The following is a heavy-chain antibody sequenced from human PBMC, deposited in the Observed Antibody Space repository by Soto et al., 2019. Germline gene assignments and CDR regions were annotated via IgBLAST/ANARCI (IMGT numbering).Heavy chain of an antibody. V-gene: IGHV5-51*01. D-gene: IGHD6-6*01. CDR2: IYPGDSDT. J-gene: IGHJ6*02. Sequence: PGESLKISCKGSGYSFTSYWIGWVRQMPGKGREWMGIIYPGDSDTRYSPSFQGQVTISADKSISTAYLQWSSLKASDTAMYYCASHTIAAPGYYGMDVWGQGTTVTV. CDR3: ASHTIAAPGYYGMDV. CDR1: GYSFTSYW.